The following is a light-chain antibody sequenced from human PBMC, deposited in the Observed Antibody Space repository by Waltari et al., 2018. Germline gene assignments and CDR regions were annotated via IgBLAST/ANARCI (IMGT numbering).Light chain of an antibody. V-gene: IGKV1-12*01. J-gene: IGKJ1*01. CDR2: AAS. CDR3: QQSFSSPWT. CDR1: QGLNSW. Sequence: DIQMTQSPSSVSASVGDRVTITCRASQGLNSWLAWYQQKPGKAPKLLIYAASNLQNGVPSRFRGSASGTEFTLTVTNLQPDDFATYFCQQSFSSPWTFGQGTTVNI.